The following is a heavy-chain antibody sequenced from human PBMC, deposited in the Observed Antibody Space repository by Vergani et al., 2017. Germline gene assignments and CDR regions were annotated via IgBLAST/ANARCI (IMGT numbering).Heavy chain of an antibody. CDR3: ARADCSSTSCYDGAFDI. J-gene: IGHJ3*02. CDR1: GGTFSSYA. CDR2: IIPILGIA. D-gene: IGHD2-2*01. Sequence: QVQLVQSGSELKKPGSSVKVSCKASGGTFSSYAISWVRQAPGQGLEWMGRIIPILGIANYAQKFQGRVTITADKSTSTAYMELSSLRSEDTAVYYCARADCSSTSCYDGAFDIWGQGTMVTVSS. V-gene: IGHV1-69*09.